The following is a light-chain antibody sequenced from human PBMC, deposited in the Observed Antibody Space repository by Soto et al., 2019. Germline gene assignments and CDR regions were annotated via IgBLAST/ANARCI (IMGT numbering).Light chain of an antibody. J-gene: IGKJ2*01. CDR3: QQYYSTPPT. CDR1: QSVLYSSNNKNY. Sequence: DIVMTQSPDSLAVSLGERATINCKSSQSVLYSSNNKNYLAWYQQKPGPPPKLLIYWASTRESGVTDRFSGSRSGTDFTLTISSLQAEDLAVYYCQQYYSTPPTFGQGTKLEIK. CDR2: WAS. V-gene: IGKV4-1*01.